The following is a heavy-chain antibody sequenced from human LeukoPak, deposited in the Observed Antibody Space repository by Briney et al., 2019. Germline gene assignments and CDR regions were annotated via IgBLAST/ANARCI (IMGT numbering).Heavy chain of an antibody. CDR1: GGSISSYY. V-gene: IGHV4-59*08. CDR3: ARQDYYYYGMDV. CDR2: IYYSGST. J-gene: IGHJ6*02. Sequence: SETLSLTRTVSGGSISSYYWSWIRQPPGKGLEWIGYIYYSGSTNYNPSLKSRVTISVDTSKNEFSLKLSSVTAADTAVYYCARQDYYYYGMDVWGQGTTVTVSS.